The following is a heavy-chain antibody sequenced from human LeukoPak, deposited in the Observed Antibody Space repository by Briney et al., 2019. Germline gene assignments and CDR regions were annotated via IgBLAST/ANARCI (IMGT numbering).Heavy chain of an antibody. V-gene: IGHV3-33*01. J-gene: IGHJ4*02. CDR2: IWHDGSNK. CDR3: ARVAVAAAGTDY. Sequence: GGSLRLSCAASGFTFSSYGMHWVRQAPGKGLEWVAVIWHDGSNKYYADSVKGRFTISRDNAKNSLYLQMNSLRAEDTAVYYCARVAVAAAGTDYWGQGTLVTVSS. CDR1: GFTFSSYG. D-gene: IGHD6-13*01.